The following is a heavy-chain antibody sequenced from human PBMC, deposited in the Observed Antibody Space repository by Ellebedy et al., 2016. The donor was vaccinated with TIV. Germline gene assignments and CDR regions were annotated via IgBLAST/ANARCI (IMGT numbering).Heavy chain of an antibody. CDR2: IIPIFGTA. D-gene: IGHD5-18*01. J-gene: IGHJ4*02. Sequence: ASVKVSCKASGGTFSSYAISWVRQAPGQGLEWMGEIIPIFGTANYAQKFQGRVTITADESTSTAYMELSSLSSEDTAVYYCARGAWIQLWYSPDIDYWGQGTLVTVSS. CDR3: ARGAWIQLWYSPDIDY. CDR1: GGTFSSYA. V-gene: IGHV1-69*13.